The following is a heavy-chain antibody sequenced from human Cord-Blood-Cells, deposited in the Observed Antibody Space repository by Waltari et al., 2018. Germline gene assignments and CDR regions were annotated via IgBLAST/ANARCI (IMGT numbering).Heavy chain of an antibody. CDR1: GYTLTGYY. J-gene: IGHJ3*02. CDR3: ARVSGYCSSTSCYAFDI. V-gene: IGHV1-2*06. D-gene: IGHD2-2*01. CDR2: INPNSGGT. Sequence: QVQLVQSGAAVKKPGASVQVSCKASGYTLTGYYRHWLRQAPGQGLEWMGRINPNSGGTNYAQKFQGRVTMTRDTSISTAYMELSRLRSDDTAVYYCARVSGYCSSTSCYAFDIWGQGTMVTVSS.